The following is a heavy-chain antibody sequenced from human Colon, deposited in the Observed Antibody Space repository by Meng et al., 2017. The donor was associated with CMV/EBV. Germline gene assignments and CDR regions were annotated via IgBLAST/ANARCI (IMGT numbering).Heavy chain of an antibody. CDR1: GFIFNDFA. V-gene: IGHV3-9*01. CDR3: IKAQTTTQSNYFGD. D-gene: IGHD1-14*01. J-gene: IGHJ4*02. CDR2: VNWNSGAI. Sequence: GGSLRLSCAASGFIFNDFAMHWVRQAPGKGLEWVATVNWNSGAIHYAASVKGRFTISRDNAKNSLSLQTNSLRPEDTALYYCIKAQTTTQSNYFGDWGQGTLVTVSS.